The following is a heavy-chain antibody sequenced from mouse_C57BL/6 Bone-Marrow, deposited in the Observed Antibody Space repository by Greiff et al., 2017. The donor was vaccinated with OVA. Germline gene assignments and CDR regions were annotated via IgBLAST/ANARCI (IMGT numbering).Heavy chain of an antibody. J-gene: IGHJ4*01. V-gene: IGHV1-81*01. CDR3: ARSIYYGSIYAMDY. CDR2: IYPRSGNT. D-gene: IGHD1-1*01. CDR1: GYTFTSYG. Sequence: VQLQQSGAELARPGASVKLSCKASGYTFTSYGISWVKQRTGQGLEWIGEIYPRSGNTYYNEKFKGKATLTADKSSSTAYMELRSLTSEDSAVYFCARSIYYGSIYAMDYWGQGTSVTVSS.